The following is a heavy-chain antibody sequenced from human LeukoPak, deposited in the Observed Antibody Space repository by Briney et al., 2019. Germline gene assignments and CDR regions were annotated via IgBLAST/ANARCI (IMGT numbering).Heavy chain of an antibody. D-gene: IGHD3-10*01. J-gene: IGHJ6*02. CDR3: AKDYYGSGTSSCGMDV. V-gene: IGHV3-30*09. CDR2: ISNDGTRK. Sequence: GGSLRLSCAGSGFTFSTYVIHWVRQAPGKGLEGVSMISNDGTRKYYADSVKGRFAISRDNSKVYLQMKSLENEDTAVYYCAKDYYGSGTSSCGMDVWGQGTTVTVSS. CDR1: GFTFSTYV.